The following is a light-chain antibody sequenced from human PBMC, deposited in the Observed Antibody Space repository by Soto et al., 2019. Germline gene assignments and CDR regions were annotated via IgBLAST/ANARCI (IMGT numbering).Light chain of an antibody. CDR2: GAS. CDR1: HDISTY. V-gene: IGKV1-9*01. CDR3: QHYNSYSEA. Sequence: DIQLTQSPSLLSASVGDRVTITCRASHDISTYLAWYQQKPGKAPKLMIYGASTLQSGVPSRFSGSGSGTEFTLTISSLQPDDFATYYCQHYNSYSEAFGQGTKVDIK. J-gene: IGKJ1*01.